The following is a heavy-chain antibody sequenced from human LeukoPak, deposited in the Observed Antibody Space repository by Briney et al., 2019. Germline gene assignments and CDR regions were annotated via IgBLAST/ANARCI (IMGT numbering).Heavy chain of an antibody. CDR1: GYTFTPYY. Sequence: APVKVSCTPFGYTFTPYYMHSVREAPGHGREWRGGINPNRGGTNYAQKFQGRVATTRHTSIRTADMELSRQRSDDTAVYYCARDRRVAALSNDWFDSWGQGTLVTVSS. D-gene: IGHD6-13*01. J-gene: IGHJ5*01. CDR2: INPNRGGT. CDR3: ARDRRVAALSNDWFDS. V-gene: IGHV1-2*02.